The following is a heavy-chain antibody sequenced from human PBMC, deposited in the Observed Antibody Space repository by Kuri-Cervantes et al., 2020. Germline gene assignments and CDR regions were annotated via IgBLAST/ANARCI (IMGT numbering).Heavy chain of an antibody. CDR2: INHSGST. D-gene: IGHD3-22*01. CDR1: GGSFSGYH. CDR3: ARDGGVVVITANAFDI. J-gene: IGHJ3*02. V-gene: IGHV4-34*01. Sequence: SETLSLTCAVYGGSFSGYHCTWVRQPPGQGLEWIGEINHSGSTSYNPSLKSRVTISVDKSKNQFSLKLTSVTAADTAVYYCARDGGVVVITANAFDIWGQGTMVTVSS.